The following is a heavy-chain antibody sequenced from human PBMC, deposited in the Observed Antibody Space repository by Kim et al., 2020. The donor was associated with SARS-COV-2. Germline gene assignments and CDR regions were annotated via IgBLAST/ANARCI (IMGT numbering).Heavy chain of an antibody. V-gene: IGHV3-9*01. CDR3: AKDYSSGWRPYWYFDL. D-gene: IGHD6-19*01. CDR1: GFTFDDYA. J-gene: IGHJ2*01. CDR2: ISWNSGSI. Sequence: GGSLRLSCAASGFTFDDYAMHWVRQAPGKGLEWVSGISWNSGSIGYADSVKGRFTISRDNAKNSLYLQMNSLRAEDTAFYYCAKDYSSGWRPYWYFDLWGRGTLVTVSS.